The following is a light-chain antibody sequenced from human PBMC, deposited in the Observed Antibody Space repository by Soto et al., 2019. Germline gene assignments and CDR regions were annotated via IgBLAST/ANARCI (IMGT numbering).Light chain of an antibody. J-gene: IGLJ1*01. Sequence: QSALAQPASVSGSPGQSIAISCTGTSSDVGGYNYVSWYQQYPGKALKLVIYHVSNRPSGVSNRFSGSKSGNSASLTISGLQAEDEADYYCSSYTSTSTYGFGTGTKVTVL. CDR1: SSDVGGYNY. V-gene: IGLV2-14*01. CDR3: SSYTSTSTYG. CDR2: HVS.